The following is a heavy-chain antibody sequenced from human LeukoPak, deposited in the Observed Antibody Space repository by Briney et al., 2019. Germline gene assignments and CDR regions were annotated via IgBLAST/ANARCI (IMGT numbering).Heavy chain of an antibody. CDR1: GYTLTELS. J-gene: IGHJ4*02. D-gene: IGHD3-3*01. CDR2: FDPEDGET. CDR3: ATGRLTIFGVVIRLDY. Sequence: ASVKVSCKVSGYTLTELSMHWVRQAPGKGVEWMGGFDPEDGETIYAQKFQGRVTMTEDTSTDTAYMELSSLRSEDTAVYYCATGRLTIFGVVIRLDYWGQGTLVTVSS. V-gene: IGHV1-24*01.